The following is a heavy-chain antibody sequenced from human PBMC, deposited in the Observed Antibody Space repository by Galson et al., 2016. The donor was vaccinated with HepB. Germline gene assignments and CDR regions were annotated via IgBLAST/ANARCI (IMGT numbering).Heavy chain of an antibody. CDR2: ISSSGTYI. CDR3: TRAFSGWYFFDS. Sequence: SLRLSCAASGFTFNGYNMHWARQAPGKGLEWVAFISSSGTYIYYADSVRGRFTISRDNAENSLYPQMNSLRDEDTAIYYCTRAFSGWYFFDSWGQGTLVTVSS. J-gene: IGHJ4*02. D-gene: IGHD6-19*01. CDR1: GFTFNGYN. V-gene: IGHV3-21*01.